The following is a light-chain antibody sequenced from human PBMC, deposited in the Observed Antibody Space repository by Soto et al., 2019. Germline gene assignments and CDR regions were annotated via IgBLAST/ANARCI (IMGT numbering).Light chain of an antibody. CDR2: GAS. CDR3: QQRSN. V-gene: IGKV1-5*01. J-gene: IGKJ1*01. CDR1: QTISRW. Sequence: DIQMTQSPSTLSASVGDTVTITCRASQTISRWLAWYQQKPGKAPRLLIYGASNRATGIPDRFSGSGSGTDFTLTISSLEPEDFAAYYCQQRSNFGQGTKVDIK.